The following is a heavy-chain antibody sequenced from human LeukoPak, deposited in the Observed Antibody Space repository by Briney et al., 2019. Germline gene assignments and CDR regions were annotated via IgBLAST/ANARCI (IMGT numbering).Heavy chain of an antibody. V-gene: IGHV4-59*08. CDR1: GGSISSYY. D-gene: IGHD5-12*01. Sequence: SETLSLTCTVSGGSISSYYWSWIRQPPGKGLEWIGYIYYSGSTNYDPSLKSRVTISVDTSKNQFSLKLSSVTAADTAVYYCASRDISLYYFDYWGQGTLVTVSS. CDR3: ASRDISLYYFDY. CDR2: IYYSGST. J-gene: IGHJ4*02.